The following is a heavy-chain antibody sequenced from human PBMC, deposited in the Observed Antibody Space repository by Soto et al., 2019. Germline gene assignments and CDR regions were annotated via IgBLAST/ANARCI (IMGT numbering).Heavy chain of an antibody. CDR3: AKLSYCFITRCPKDAFDI. D-gene: IGHD2-2*01. CDR2: ISGSGGST. J-gene: IGHJ3*02. CDR1: GFTFSSYA. V-gene: IGHV3-23*01. Sequence: GGSLRLSCAASGFTFSSYAMSWVRQAPGKGLEWVSAISGSGGSTYYADSVKGRFTISRDNSKNTLYLQMNSLRAEDTAVYYCAKLSYCFITRCPKDAFDIWCQGTMVTVS.